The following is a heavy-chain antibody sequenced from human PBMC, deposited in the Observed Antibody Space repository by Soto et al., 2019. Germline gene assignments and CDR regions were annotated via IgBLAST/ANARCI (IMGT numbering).Heavy chain of an antibody. CDR1: GFTFSSYA. J-gene: IGHJ4*02. CDR3: AKRSQNIAVAGTFFDY. V-gene: IGHV3-23*01. Sequence: GGSLRLSCAASGFTFSSYAMSWVRQAPGKGLEWVSAISGSGGSTYYADSVKGRFTISRDNSKNTLYLQMNSLRDEDTAVYYCAKRSQNIAVAGTFFDYWGQGTLVTVSS. D-gene: IGHD6-19*01. CDR2: ISGSGGST.